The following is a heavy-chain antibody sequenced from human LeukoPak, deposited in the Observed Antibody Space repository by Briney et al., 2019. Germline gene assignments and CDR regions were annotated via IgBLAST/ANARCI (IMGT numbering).Heavy chain of an antibody. J-gene: IGHJ6*03. Sequence: SETLSLTCTVSGGSISSYYWSWIRQPPGKGLEWIGFIYYSGGSNYNPSLKSRVTISVDTSKNQFSLKLSSVTAADTAAYYCARTTEGYCRGGSCYYFYYYMDVWGKGTTVTVSS. CDR2: IYYSGGS. CDR1: GGSISSYY. D-gene: IGHD2-15*01. CDR3: ARTTEGYCRGGSCYYFYYYMDV. V-gene: IGHV4-59*01.